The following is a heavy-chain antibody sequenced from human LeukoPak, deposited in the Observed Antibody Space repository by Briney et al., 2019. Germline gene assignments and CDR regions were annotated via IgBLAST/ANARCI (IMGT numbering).Heavy chain of an antibody. CDR2: IYTSGGT. CDR3: ARLTRLSTSPDRYYLDY. Sequence: PSETLSLTCTVSGNSISSYYWSWIRQPPGKGLEWIGYIYTSGGTNYIPSLKGRVTISIDTSKNQFSLKLSSVTAADSAVYYCARLTRLSTSPDRYYLDYWGQGTLVTVSS. V-gene: IGHV4-4*09. J-gene: IGHJ4*02. D-gene: IGHD6-6*01. CDR1: GNSISSYY.